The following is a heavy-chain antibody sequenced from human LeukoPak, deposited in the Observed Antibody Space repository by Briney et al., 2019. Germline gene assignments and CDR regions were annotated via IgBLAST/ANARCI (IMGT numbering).Heavy chain of an antibody. V-gene: IGHV3-30*02. D-gene: IGHD2-2*01. J-gene: IGHJ4*02. Sequence: GGSLRLSCAASGFTFSSYGMHWVRQAPGKGLEWVAFIRYDGSNKYYADSVKGRFTISRDNSKNTLYLQMDSLRAEDTAVYYCAKDTNFLHYFDYWGQGTLVTVSS. CDR3: AKDTNFLHYFDY. CDR2: IRYDGSNK. CDR1: GFTFSSYG.